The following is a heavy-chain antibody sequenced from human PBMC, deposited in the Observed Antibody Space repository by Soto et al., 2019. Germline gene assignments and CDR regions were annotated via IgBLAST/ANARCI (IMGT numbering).Heavy chain of an antibody. J-gene: IGHJ3*02. Sequence: SVKVSCKASGGTFSTYTIIWVRQGPGQGLEYMGRIIPVLGLANYGQNFQGRVTITADKSTTTAYMELSSLKYEDTAVYYCARKVDGFDISGQGTKVTVSS. CDR1: GGTFSTYT. CDR3: ARKVDGFDI. V-gene: IGHV1-69*02. CDR2: IIPVLGLA.